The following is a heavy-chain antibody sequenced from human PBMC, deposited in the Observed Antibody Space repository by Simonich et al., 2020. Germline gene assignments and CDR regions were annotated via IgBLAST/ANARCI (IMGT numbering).Heavy chain of an antibody. CDR1: GYTFTGYY. V-gene: IGHV1-2*02. CDR3: ARGALTGDYYYMDV. Sequence: QVQLVQSGAEVKKPGASVKVSCKASGYTFTGYYMHWVRQAPGQGLEWSGGVNPNSGGTNYEENIQGRVTMTRDTAISTAYMELSRLRSDDTAVYDCARGALTGDYYYMDVWGKGTTVTVSS. J-gene: IGHJ6*03. D-gene: IGHD7-27*01. CDR2: VNPNSGGT.